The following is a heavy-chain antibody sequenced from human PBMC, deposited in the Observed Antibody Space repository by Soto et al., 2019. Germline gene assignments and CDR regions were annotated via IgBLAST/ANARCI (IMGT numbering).Heavy chain of an antibody. J-gene: IGHJ6*02. Sequence: PGGSLRLSCAASGFTFSSYAMHWVRQAPGKGLEYVSAISSNGGSTYYANSVKGRFTISRDNSKNTLYLQMGSLRAEDMAVYYCARGIFDSYGMDVWSQGTTVTVSS. D-gene: IGHD2-15*01. CDR1: GFTFSSYA. V-gene: IGHV3-64*01. CDR3: ARGIFDSYGMDV. CDR2: ISSNGGST.